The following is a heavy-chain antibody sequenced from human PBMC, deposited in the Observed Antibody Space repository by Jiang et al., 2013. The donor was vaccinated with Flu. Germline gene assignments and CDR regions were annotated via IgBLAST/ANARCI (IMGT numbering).Heavy chain of an antibody. CDR3: ARGLGPYCGGDCSTFDY. V-gene: IGHV4-59*01. CDR2: IFYSGST. J-gene: IGHJ4*02. Sequence: LLKPSETLSLTCTVSGGSINNFYWSWIRQSPGRGLEWIGYIFYSGSTKYNPSLKGRVTMSVDTSKKQFSLKMSSVTAADTAVYYCARGLGPYCGGDCSTFDYWGPGNVGQRLL. D-gene: IGHD2-21*02. CDR1: GGSINNFY.